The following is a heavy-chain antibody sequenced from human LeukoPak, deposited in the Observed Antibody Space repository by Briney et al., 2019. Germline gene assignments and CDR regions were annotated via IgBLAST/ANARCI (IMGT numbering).Heavy chain of an antibody. D-gene: IGHD1-14*01. J-gene: IGHJ4*02. CDR1: GFTVSSNY. V-gene: IGHV3-53*01. Sequence: GGSLRLSCAASGFTVSSNYVSWVRQAPGKGLEWVSVIYSGGSTYYADSVKGRFTISRDNSKNTLYLQMNSLRAEDTAVYYCARDRGNQPLLYWGQGTLVTVSS. CDR2: IYSGGST. CDR3: ARDRGNQPLLY.